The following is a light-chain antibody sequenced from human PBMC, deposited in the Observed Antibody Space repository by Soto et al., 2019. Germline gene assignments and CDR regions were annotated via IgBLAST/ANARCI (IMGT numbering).Light chain of an antibody. CDR1: QAVNTR. J-gene: IGKJ1*01. CDR2: LAS. CDR3: HQRQSWPRT. V-gene: IGKV3-11*01. Sequence: IVMTHSPSTLSSFPFYRVTLSFRASQAVNTRLAWYQHKPGQAPRLLIYLASNRAAGVPARFSGSGSGTDFTLTISDVEPEDFAVYYCHQRQSWPRTFGQGTKVDIK.